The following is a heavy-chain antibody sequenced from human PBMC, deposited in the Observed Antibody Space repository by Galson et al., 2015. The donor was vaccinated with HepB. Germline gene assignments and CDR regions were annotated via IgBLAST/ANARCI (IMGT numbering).Heavy chain of an antibody. J-gene: IGHJ6*03. D-gene: IGHD2-8*01. CDR3: ASEGYCTTRRCGREHYYYYYIDV. CDR2: IYNSGST. CDR1: GGSISSGDYY. Sequence: LSLTCTVSGGSISSGDYYWSWIRQPPGKGLEWIGHIYNSGSTQYNPSLKSRVTISVDASENQFSLKLTSVTAAETAMYDCASEGYCTTRRCGREHYYYYYIDVWGKGTTVTVSS. V-gene: IGHV4-30-4*01.